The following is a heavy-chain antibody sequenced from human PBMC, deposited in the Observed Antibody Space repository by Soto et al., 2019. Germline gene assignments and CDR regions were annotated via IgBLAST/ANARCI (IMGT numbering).Heavy chain of an antibody. Sequence: EVQLVESGGNLVQPGGSLRLSCAASGFTFSFYNMHWVRQAPGKGLERIAHIRGSLETTYADSVKGRVTISRDNAENSLYLQMNRLRDEYTALYYSARDGGYYGAHDYWGPGTLVSVSS. D-gene: IGHD3-10*01. CDR3: ARDGGYYGAHDY. V-gene: IGHV3-48*02. J-gene: IGHJ4*02. CDR1: GFTFSFYN. CDR2: IRGSLETT.